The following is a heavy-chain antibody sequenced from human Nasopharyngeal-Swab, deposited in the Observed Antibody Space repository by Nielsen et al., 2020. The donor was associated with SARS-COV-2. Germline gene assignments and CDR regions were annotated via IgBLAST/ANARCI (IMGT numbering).Heavy chain of an antibody. D-gene: IGHD4-23*01. CDR2: INPSGGST. J-gene: IGHJ6*03. CDR1: GYTFTSYY. V-gene: IGHV1-46*01. Sequence: ASVKVSCKASGYTFTSYYMHWVRQAPGQGLEWMGIINPSGGSTSYAQKFQGRVTMTRDTSTSTVYMELSSLRSEDTAVYYCARAGGGNSGIGYYYYYMDVWGKGTTVTVSS. CDR3: ARAGGGNSGIGYYYYYMDV.